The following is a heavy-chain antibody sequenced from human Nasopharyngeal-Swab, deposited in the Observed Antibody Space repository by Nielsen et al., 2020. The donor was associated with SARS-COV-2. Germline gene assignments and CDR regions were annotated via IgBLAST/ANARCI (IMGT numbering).Heavy chain of an antibody. V-gene: IGHV3-74*01. CDR1: GFSISGYW. CDR3: ARDLLGGSPYDY. D-gene: IGHD1-26*01. CDR2: ISSDGGA. J-gene: IGHJ4*02. Sequence: GESLKISCAASGFSISGYWMHWVRQAPGEGLVWVSRISSDGGANYADSATGRFTISRDNAKNSLYLQMNSLIAEDTAVYYCARDLLGGSPYDYWGQGTLVTVSS.